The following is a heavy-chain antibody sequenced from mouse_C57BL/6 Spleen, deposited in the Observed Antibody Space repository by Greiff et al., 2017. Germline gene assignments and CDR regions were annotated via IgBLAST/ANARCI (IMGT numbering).Heavy chain of an antibody. D-gene: IGHD1-1*02. Sequence: VQLQQPGAELVRPGTSVKMSCKASGYTFTNYWIGWAKQRPGHGLEWIGDIYPGGGYTNYNEKFKGKATLTADKSSSTAYMQFSSLTSEDSAIYYCARTGSGAWFAYWGQGTLVTVSA. CDR3: ARTGSGAWFAY. CDR1: GYTFTNYW. V-gene: IGHV1-63*01. CDR2: IYPGGGYT. J-gene: IGHJ3*01.